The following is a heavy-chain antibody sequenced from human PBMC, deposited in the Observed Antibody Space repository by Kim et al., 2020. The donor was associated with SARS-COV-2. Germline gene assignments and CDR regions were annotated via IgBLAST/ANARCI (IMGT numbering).Heavy chain of an antibody. J-gene: IGHJ5*02. CDR1: GYTFTSYA. V-gene: IGHV1-3*01. CDR2: INAGNGNT. Sequence: ASVKVSCKASGYTFTSYAMHWVRQAPGQRLEWMGWINAGNGNTKYSQKFQGRVTITRDTSASTAYMELSSLRSEDTAVYYCASRPYDILTGYAGWFDPWGQGTLVTVSS. CDR3: ASRPYDILTGYAGWFDP. D-gene: IGHD3-9*01.